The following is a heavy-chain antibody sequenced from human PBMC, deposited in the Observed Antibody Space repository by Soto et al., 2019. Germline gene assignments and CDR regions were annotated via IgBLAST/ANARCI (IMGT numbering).Heavy chain of an antibody. CDR3: ARDLGYYDFWSGYYPHYYYYMDV. D-gene: IGHD3-3*01. CDR2: ISAYNGNT. Sequence: ASVKVSCKASAYTFTSYGISWVRQAPGQGLEWMGWISAYNGNTNYAQKLQGRVTMTTDTSTSTAYMELRSLRSDDTAVYYCARDLGYYDFWSGYYPHYYYYMDVWGKGTTVTVSS. J-gene: IGHJ6*03. V-gene: IGHV1-18*01. CDR1: AYTFTSYG.